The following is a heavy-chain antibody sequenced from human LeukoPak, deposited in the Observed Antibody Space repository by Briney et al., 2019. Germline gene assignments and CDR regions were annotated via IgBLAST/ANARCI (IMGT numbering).Heavy chain of an antibody. CDR1: GGSLSSGY. Sequence: PSETLSLTCTVSGGSLSSGYWGWMRQSPGRGLEWIGYIHHSGTTKYNTSLKSRVTISVDTSKNQFSLRLSSVTAADTAVYYCTIGGRWLTDYWGQGSLVTVSS. J-gene: IGHJ4*02. CDR3: TIGGRWLTDY. V-gene: IGHV4-59*01. D-gene: IGHD4-23*01. CDR2: IHHSGTT.